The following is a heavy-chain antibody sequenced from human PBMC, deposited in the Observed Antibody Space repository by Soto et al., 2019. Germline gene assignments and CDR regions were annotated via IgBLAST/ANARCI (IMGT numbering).Heavy chain of an antibody. D-gene: IGHD5-18*01. CDR3: ARRGYTFGYDY. J-gene: IGHJ4*02. CDR2: IRNTTGYT. Sequence: GGSLRLSCAASGFPVSDSYMSLILQAPGKGLEWGSTIRNTTGYTNYAAAVKGRFTVSRDNAENSLSLQMNALRADDTAVYYCARRGYTFGYDYWGRGTLVTVSS. CDR1: GFPVSDSY. V-gene: IGHV3-11*06.